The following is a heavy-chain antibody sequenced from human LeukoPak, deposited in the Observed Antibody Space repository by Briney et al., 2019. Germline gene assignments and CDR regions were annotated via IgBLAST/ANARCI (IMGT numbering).Heavy chain of an antibody. CDR1: GGSISSYY. CDR3: ARQNGMATMEIDY. CDR2: IYYSGST. V-gene: IGHV4-59*08. D-gene: IGHD5-24*01. Sequence: PSETLSPTCTVSGGSISSYYWSWIRQPPGKGLEWIGYIYYSGSTNYNPSLKSRVTISVDTSKNQFSLKLSSVTAADTAVYYCARQNGMATMEIDYWGQGTLVTVSS. J-gene: IGHJ4*02.